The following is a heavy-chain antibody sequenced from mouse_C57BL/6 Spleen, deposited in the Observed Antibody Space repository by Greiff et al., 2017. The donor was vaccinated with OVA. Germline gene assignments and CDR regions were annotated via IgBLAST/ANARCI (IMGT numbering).Heavy chain of an antibody. J-gene: IGHJ2*01. Sequence: QVQLQQPGAELVRPGTSVKLSCKASGYTFTSYWMHWVKQRPGQGLEWIGVIDPSDSYTNYNQKFKGKATLTVDTSSSTAYMQLSSLTSEDSAVYYCARSPNWAYFDYLGQGTTLTVSS. V-gene: IGHV1-59*01. CDR1: GYTFTSYW. CDR3: ARSPNWAYFDY. CDR2: IDPSDSYT. D-gene: IGHD4-1*02.